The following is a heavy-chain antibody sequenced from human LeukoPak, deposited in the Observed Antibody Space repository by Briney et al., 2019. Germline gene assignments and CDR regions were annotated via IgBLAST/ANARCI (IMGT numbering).Heavy chain of an antibody. J-gene: IGHJ4*02. CDR3: EANDFWSGYPQKPYYFDY. CDR2: IYYSGST. CDR1: GGSISSSSYY. D-gene: IGHD3-3*01. Sequence: SETLSLTCTVSGGSISSSSYYWGWIRQPPGKGLEWIGSIYYSGSTYYNPSLKCRVTISVDTSKNQFSLKLSSVTAADTAVYYCEANDFWSGYPQKPYYFDYWGQGTLVTVSS. V-gene: IGHV4-39*07.